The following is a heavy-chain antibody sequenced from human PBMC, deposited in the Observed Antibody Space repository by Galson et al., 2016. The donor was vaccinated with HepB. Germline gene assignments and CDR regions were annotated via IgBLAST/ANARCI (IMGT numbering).Heavy chain of an antibody. Sequence: SETLSLTCRVSGDSITSRNWWSWIRQTPGKGLEWLGEIYRAGNTKYNPSLKGRATILFDQPTNQFSLTLYSVTAADTAKYFCARGTYRSAWHGSLLFDHWGQGTLVIVSS. V-gene: IGHV4-4*02. D-gene: IGHD6-19*01. CDR2: IYRAGNT. CDR3: ARGTYRSAWHGSLLFDH. CDR1: GDSITSRNW. J-gene: IGHJ4*03.